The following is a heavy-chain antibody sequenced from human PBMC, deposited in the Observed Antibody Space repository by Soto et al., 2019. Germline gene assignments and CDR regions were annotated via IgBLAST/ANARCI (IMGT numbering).Heavy chain of an antibody. J-gene: IGHJ4*01. D-gene: IGHD3-3*02. CDR3: ARGRHFCSGTTCSSGIDF. CDR1: GGSLSSYY. CDR2: IYYSGST. Sequence: SETLSLTCTVSGGSLSSYYWSWIRQPPGKGLEWIGYIYYSGSTNYNPSLKSRVTISVDTSKNQFSLKLSSVTAADTAVYYCARGRHFCSGTTCSSGIDFWGHGTLVTVSS. V-gene: IGHV4-59*01.